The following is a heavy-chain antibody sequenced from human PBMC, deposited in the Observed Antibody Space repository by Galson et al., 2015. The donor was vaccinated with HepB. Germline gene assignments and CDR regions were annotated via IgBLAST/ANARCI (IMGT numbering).Heavy chain of an antibody. V-gene: IGHV4-4*07. Sequence: SETLSLTCTVSGDSISSSYWSWIRQPAWKGLEWIGRIYKSGSTDYNPSLRSRVTMSVDSSKNQFSLKMTSVTAADTAVYYCAREIHSSGHPDDGFDIWGQGTMVTVSS. D-gene: IGHD3-22*01. CDR3: AREIHSSGHPDDGFDI. CDR2: IYKSGST. CDR1: GDSISSSY. J-gene: IGHJ3*02.